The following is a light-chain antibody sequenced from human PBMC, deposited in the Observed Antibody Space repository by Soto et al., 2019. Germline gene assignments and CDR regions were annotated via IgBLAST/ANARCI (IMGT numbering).Light chain of an antibody. V-gene: IGKV1-5*01. CDR3: QQYNTYSWT. Sequence: DIQMTQSPSTLSASVGDRVTITCRAGQSISTWLAWYQQKPGQAPKLLISAASNLESGVPSRFSGSGSGTEFTLTFSGLQPDDFATYYCQQYNTYSWTFGQGTKV. CDR2: AAS. CDR1: QSISTW. J-gene: IGKJ1*01.